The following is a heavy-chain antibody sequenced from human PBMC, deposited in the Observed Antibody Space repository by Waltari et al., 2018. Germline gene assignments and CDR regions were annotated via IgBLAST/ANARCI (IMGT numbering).Heavy chain of an antibody. CDR3: AKDAFGNTYLDF. V-gene: IGHV3-30*02. CDR1: GFTFSNFG. D-gene: IGHD2-2*02. Sequence: QVNLVESGGGVVQPGGSLRLSCATSGFTFSNFGMHWVRQAPGKGLGWVALIGFDGSDKFYADSVWGRFTISRDNSARTLYLDMDSLRLDDTAMYYCAKDAFGNTYLDFWGQGTLVTVSS. CDR2: IGFDGSDK. J-gene: IGHJ4*02.